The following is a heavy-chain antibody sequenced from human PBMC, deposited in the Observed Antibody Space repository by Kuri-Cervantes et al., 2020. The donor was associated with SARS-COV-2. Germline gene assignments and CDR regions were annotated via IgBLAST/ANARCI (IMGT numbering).Heavy chain of an antibody. CDR2: ISAYNGNT. D-gene: IGHD1-7*01. CDR3: AKVPGDGYNWNYSPLFDY. CDR1: GYTFTSYG. V-gene: IGHV1-18*04. Sequence: ASVKVSCKASGYTFTSYGISWVRQAPRQGLEWMGWISAYNGNTNYAQKFQGRVTMTTDTSTSTAHMELRSLRSDDAAVYYCAKVPGDGYNWNYSPLFDYWGQGTLVTVSS. J-gene: IGHJ4*02.